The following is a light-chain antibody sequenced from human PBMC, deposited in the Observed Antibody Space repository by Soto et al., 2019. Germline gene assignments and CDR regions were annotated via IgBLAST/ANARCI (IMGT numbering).Light chain of an antibody. CDR1: SSDVGGYNY. V-gene: IGLV2-8*01. CDR3: SSYAGSSNV. Sequence: QSVLTQPPSASGSPGQSVAISCTGTSSDVGGYNYVSWYQQHPGKAPKLMIYEVNKRPSGVPDRFSGSKSGNTASLTVSGLQAEDEAAYSCSSYAGSSNVFGTGTKLTVL. J-gene: IGLJ1*01. CDR2: EVN.